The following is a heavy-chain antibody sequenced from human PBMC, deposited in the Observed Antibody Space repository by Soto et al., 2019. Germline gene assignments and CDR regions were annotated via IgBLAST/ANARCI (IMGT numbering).Heavy chain of an antibody. CDR2: ISAHNGNT. CDR1: GYDFTTYG. V-gene: IGHV1-18*01. J-gene: IGHJ4*02. D-gene: IGHD1-1*01. Sequence: QVHLVQCEAEVKKPGASVRVSCKGSGYDFTTYGITWVRQAPGQGLEWMAWISAHNGNTDYAQKLQGRVTVTRDTSTSTAYMELRSLRSDDTAVYYCARGRYGDYWGQGALVTVSS. CDR3: ARGRYGDY.